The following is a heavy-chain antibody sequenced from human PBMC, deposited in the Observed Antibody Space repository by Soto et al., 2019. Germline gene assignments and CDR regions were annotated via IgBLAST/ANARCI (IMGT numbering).Heavy chain of an antibody. D-gene: IGHD2-15*01. CDR2: INHSGST. J-gene: IGHJ6*02. CDR3: ARRSGGGSGTYYYGMDV. CDR1: GGSFSGYY. V-gene: IGHV4-34*01. Sequence: ILSLTCAVYGGSFSGYYWSWIRQPPGKGLEWIGGINHSGSTNYNPSLKSRVTISVDTSKNQFSLKLSSVTAADTAVYYCARRSGGGSGTYYYGMDVWGQGTTVTVSS.